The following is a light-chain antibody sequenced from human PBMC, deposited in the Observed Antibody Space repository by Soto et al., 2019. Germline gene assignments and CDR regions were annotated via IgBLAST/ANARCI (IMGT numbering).Light chain of an antibody. CDR1: QSVSTY. Sequence: EIVLTQSPGTLSLSPGERATLSCRASQSVSTYVAWYQQKPGQAPRLLIYGASSRATGIPDRFSGSGSGTDFTLTISRLEPEDFAVYYCQQYGSARTFGQGTKVEIK. V-gene: IGKV3-20*01. CDR2: GAS. J-gene: IGKJ1*01. CDR3: QQYGSART.